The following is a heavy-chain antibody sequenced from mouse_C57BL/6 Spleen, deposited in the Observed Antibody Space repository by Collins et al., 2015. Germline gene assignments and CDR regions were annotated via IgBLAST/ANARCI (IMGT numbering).Heavy chain of an antibody. Sequence: WIGDINPNNGGTSYNQKFKGKATLTVDKSSSTAYMELRSLTSEDSAVYYCARMGDGYPFYYAMDYWGQGTSVTVSS. D-gene: IGHD2-3*01. CDR2: INPNNGGT. CDR3: ARMGDGYPFYYAMDY. J-gene: IGHJ4*01. V-gene: IGHV1-26*01.